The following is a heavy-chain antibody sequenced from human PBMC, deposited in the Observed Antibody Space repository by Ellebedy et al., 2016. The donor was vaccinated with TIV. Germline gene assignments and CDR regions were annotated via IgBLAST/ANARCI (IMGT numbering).Heavy chain of an antibody. CDR2: INHSGST. Sequence: SETLSLTXAVYGGSFSGYYWSWIRQPPGKGLEWIGEINHSGSTNYNPSLKSRVTISVDRSKNQFSLKLSSVTAADTAVYYCARVDSSSFDFDYWGQGTLVTVSS. D-gene: IGHD6-6*01. CDR3: ARVDSSSFDFDY. CDR1: GGSFSGYY. J-gene: IGHJ4*02. V-gene: IGHV4-34*01.